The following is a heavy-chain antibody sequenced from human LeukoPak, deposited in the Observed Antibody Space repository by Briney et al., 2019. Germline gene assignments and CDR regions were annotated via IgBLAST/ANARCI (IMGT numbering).Heavy chain of an antibody. CDR3: ASGRTIFYYYMDV. Sequence: ASVKVSCKASGYTFTGYYMHWVRQAPGQGLEWMGWINPNSGGTNYAQKFQGRVTMTTDTSTSTAYMELRSLRSDDTAVYYCASGRTIFYYYMDVWGKGTTVTISS. J-gene: IGHJ6*03. V-gene: IGHV1-2*02. D-gene: IGHD3-3*02. CDR2: INPNSGGT. CDR1: GYTFTGYY.